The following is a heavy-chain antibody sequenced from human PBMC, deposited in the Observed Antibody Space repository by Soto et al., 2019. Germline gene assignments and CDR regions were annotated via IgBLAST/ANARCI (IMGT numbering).Heavy chain of an antibody. V-gene: IGHV3-21*01. D-gene: IGHD3-22*01. CDR2: ISSSSSYI. CDR1: GFIFTDYS. CDR3: ARDYYDSSGYYYGY. J-gene: IGHJ4*02. Sequence: GGSLRLSCAASGFIFTDYSVNWVRQAPGKGLEWVSSISSSSSYIYYADSVKGRFTISRDNAKNSLYLQMNSLRAEDTAVYYCARDYYDSSGYYYGYWGQGTLVTVSS.